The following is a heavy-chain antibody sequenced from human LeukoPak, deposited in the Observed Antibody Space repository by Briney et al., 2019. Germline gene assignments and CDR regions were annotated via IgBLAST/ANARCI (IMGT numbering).Heavy chain of an antibody. Sequence: SETLSLTCAVSGGSISSSNWWSWVRQPPGKGLEWIGSIYYSGSTYYNPSLKSRVTISVDTSKNQFSLKLSSVTAADTAVYYCARQADDYSNYYFDYWGQGTLVTVSS. D-gene: IGHD4-11*01. CDR2: IYYSGST. CDR3: ARQADDYSNYYFDY. CDR1: GGSISSSNW. V-gene: IGHV4-39*01. J-gene: IGHJ4*02.